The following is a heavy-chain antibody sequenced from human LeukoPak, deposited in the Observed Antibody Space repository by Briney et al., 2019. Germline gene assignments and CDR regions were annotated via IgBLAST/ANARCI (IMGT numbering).Heavy chain of an antibody. D-gene: IGHD6-19*01. Sequence: SQTLSLTCTVSGGSISSGDYYWSWIRQPPGKGLEWIGYIYYSGSTNYNPSLKSRVTISVDTSKNQFSLKLSSATAADTAVYYCARGLRGWLDAFDIWGQGTMVTVSS. CDR1: GGSISSGDYY. CDR2: IYYSGST. CDR3: ARGLRGWLDAFDI. V-gene: IGHV4-30-4*01. J-gene: IGHJ3*02.